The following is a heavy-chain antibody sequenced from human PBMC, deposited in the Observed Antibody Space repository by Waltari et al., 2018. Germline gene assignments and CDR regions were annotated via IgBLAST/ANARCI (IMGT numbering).Heavy chain of an antibody. J-gene: IGHJ3*02. CDR1: GGSISSYY. CDR2: IYYSGST. Sequence: QVQLQESGPGLVKPSETLSLTCTVSGGSISSYYWSWIRQPPGKGLEWIGYIYYSGSTNYTPSLKSRCTISVDTSKNQFSLKLSSVTAADTAVYYCAREPGIAVAGTTFDIWGQGTMVTVSS. V-gene: IGHV4-59*01. CDR3: AREPGIAVAGTTFDI. D-gene: IGHD6-19*01.